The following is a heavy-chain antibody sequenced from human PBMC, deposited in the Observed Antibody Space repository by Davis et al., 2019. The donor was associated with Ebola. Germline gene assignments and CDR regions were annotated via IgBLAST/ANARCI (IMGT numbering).Heavy chain of an antibody. D-gene: IGHD6-19*01. CDR1: GGSTSRSY. CDR3: ARDSRWLVPGTYYYYGMDV. Sequence: SETLSLTCTVSGGSTSRSYWSWIRQPPGKGLEWIGYIYHSESSNYNPSLKSRVTISVDTSKNHFSLKLSSVTAADTAVYYCARDSRWLVPGTYYYYGMDVWGQGTTVTVSS. J-gene: IGHJ6*02. CDR2: IYHSESS. V-gene: IGHV4-59*01.